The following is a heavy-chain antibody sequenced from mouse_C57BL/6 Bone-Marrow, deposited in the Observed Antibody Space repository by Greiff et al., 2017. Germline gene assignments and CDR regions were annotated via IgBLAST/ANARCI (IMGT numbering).Heavy chain of an antibody. J-gene: IGHJ1*03. CDR3: TTATVVPYWYFDV. D-gene: IGHD1-1*01. CDR2: IDPENGDT. CDR1: GFNIKDDY. V-gene: IGHV14-4*01. Sequence: VQLQQSGAELVRPGASVKLSCTASGFNIKDDYMHWVKQRPEQGLEWIGWIDPENGDTEYASKFQGKATITADTSSNTAYLQLSSLTSEDNAVYYCTTATVVPYWYFDVWGTGTTVTVSS.